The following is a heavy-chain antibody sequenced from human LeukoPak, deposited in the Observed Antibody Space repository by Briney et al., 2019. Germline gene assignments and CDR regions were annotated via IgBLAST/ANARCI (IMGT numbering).Heavy chain of an antibody. J-gene: IGHJ3*02. CDR2: ISGSGGST. CDR3: AEGSTYFFGSGTSDDAFDI. D-gene: IGHD3-10*01. Sequence: GGSLRLSCAASGLTFSNYAMSWVRQAPGKGLEWVSSISGSGGSTHYADSVKGRFTISRDNSKSTMYLQVNSLRAEDTAVYYCAEGSTYFFGSGTSDDAFDIWGQGTMVTVSS. CDR1: GLTFSNYA. V-gene: IGHV3-23*01.